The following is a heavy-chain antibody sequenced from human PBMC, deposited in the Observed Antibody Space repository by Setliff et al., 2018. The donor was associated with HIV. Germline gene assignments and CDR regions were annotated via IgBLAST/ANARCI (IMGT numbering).Heavy chain of an antibody. Sequence: PSETLSLTCTVSGGSISSYYWSWIRQPAGKGLVWIGRIYTSGSTNYNPSLKSRVTMSVDTSKNQFSLKLSSVTAADTAVYYCARGGGSPQRFAFDIWGQGTMVTVSS. J-gene: IGHJ3*02. CDR3: ARGGGSPQRFAFDI. CDR2: IYTSGST. V-gene: IGHV4-4*07. D-gene: IGHD1-26*01. CDR1: GGSISSYY.